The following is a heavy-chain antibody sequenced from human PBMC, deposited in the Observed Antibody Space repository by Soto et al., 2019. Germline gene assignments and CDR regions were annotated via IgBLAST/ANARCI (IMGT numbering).Heavy chain of an antibody. CDR3: ARGRLFLTTSGLAITYFDY. CDR2: INHSGNT. J-gene: IGHJ4*02. V-gene: IGHV4-34*01. CDR1: GASLSDNY. Sequence: SETLSLTCAVYGASLSDNYCNWLRQPPGKGLEWIGEINHSGNTNYNPSLRSRVTISIDTSKNQLSLNLRSVSAADTAVYYCARGRLFLTTSGLAITYFDYWGQGTLVTVSS. D-gene: IGHD3-3*01.